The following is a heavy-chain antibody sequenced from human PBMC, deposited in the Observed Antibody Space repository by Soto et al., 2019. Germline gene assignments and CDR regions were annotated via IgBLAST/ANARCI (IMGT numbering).Heavy chain of an antibody. D-gene: IGHD3-16*01. J-gene: IGHJ3*02. CDR3: AGGGSDAFDI. CDR2: IYYSGST. V-gene: IGHV4-31*03. CDR1: GGSISSGGYY. Sequence: SETLSLTCTVSGGSISSGGYYWSWIRQHPGKGLEWIGYIYYSGSTYYNPSLKSRVAISVDTSKNQFSLKLSSVTAADTAVYYCAGGGSDAFDIWGQGTMVTVSS.